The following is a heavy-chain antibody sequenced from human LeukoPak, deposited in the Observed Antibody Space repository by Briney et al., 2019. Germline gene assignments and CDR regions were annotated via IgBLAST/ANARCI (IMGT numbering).Heavy chain of an antibody. V-gene: IGHV4-39*01. CDR2: INHSGST. CDR3: ARQASGSYLADAFDI. D-gene: IGHD1-26*01. J-gene: IGHJ3*02. Sequence: PSETLSLTCTVSGGSISSSGYYWGWIRQPPGKGLEWIGEINHSGSTNYNPSLKSRVTISVDTSKNQFSLKLSSVTAADTAVYYCARQASGSYLADAFDIWGQGTMVTVPS. CDR1: GGSISSSGYY.